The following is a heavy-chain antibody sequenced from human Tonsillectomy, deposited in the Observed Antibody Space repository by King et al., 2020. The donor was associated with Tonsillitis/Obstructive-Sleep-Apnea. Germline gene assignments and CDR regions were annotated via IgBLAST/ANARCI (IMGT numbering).Heavy chain of an antibody. Sequence: VQLVESGGGVVQPGRSLRLSCAASGFNFYDYGMHLVRQAPGKGLEWVAVIWYDSRNKEYAASVKGRCTLSRDNSKNTVNLQIDNLRAEDTAVYYCAKSEGHFAEPIDFWGQGTLVTVS. D-gene: IGHD3-3*02. CDR2: IWYDSRNK. CDR3: AKSEGHFAEPIDF. V-gene: IGHV3-33*06. J-gene: IGHJ4*02. CDR1: GFNFYDYG.